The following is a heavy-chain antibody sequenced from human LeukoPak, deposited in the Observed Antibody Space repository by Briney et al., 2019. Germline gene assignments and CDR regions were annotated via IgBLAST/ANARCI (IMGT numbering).Heavy chain of an antibody. D-gene: IGHD4-17*01. J-gene: IGHJ4*02. CDR2: ISGSGGST. V-gene: IGHV3-23*01. CDR1: GFTFSSYA. CDR3: AKSAYGDYDY. Sequence: GRSLRLSCAASGFTFSSYAVSWVRQAPGKGLEWVSAISGSGGSTYYADSVKGRFTISRDNTKNTLYLQMNSLRAEDTAVYYCAKSAYGDYDYWGQGTLVTVSS.